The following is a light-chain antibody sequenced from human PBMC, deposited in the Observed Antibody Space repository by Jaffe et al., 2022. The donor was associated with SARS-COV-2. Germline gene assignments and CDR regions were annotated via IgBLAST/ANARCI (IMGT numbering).Light chain of an antibody. V-gene: IGKV3-20*01. Sequence: EIVLTQSPGTLSLSPGERATLSCRASQRVLSTYLGWYQQRPGQAPRLLIYSTSSRAAGIPDRFSGSGSGTEFTLTISRLEPEDSAVYYCQQYGTPLPVTFGQGTRLEIK. CDR3: QQYGTPLPVT. J-gene: IGKJ5*01. CDR1: QRVLSTY. CDR2: STS.